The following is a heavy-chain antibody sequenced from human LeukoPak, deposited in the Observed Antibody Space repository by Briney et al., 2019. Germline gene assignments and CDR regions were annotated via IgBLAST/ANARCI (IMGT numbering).Heavy chain of an antibody. J-gene: IGHJ3*02. CDR3: ARESETPGVNAFDI. Sequence: ASVKVSCKASGYTFTGHYMHWVRQAPGQGLEWMGWINPNSGGTNYAQKFQGRVTMTRDTSISTAYMELSRLRSDDTAVYYCARESETPGVNAFDIWGQGTMVTVSS. D-gene: IGHD3-10*01. CDR2: INPNSGGT. V-gene: IGHV1-2*02. CDR1: GYTFTGHY.